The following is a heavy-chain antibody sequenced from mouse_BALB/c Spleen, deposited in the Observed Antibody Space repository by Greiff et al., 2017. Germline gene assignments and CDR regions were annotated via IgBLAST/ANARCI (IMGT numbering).Heavy chain of an antibody. J-gene: IGHJ2*01. V-gene: IGHV3-6*02. CDR3: ARGDY. CDR2: ISYDGSN. CDR1: GYSITSGYY. Sequence: VKLQESGPGLVKPSQSLSLTCSVTGYSITSGYYWNWIRQFPGNKLEWMGYISYDGSNNYNPSLKNRISITRDTSKNQFFLKLNSVTTEDTATYYCARGDYWGQGTTLTVSS.